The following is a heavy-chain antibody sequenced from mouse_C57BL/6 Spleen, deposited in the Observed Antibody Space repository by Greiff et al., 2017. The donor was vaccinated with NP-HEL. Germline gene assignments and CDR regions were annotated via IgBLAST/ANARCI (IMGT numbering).Heavy chain of an antibody. CDR1: GYTFTSYW. CDR2: IYPGSGST. CDR3: ARSIYYYGSSYAMDY. D-gene: IGHD1-1*01. Sequence: VQLQQPGAELVKPGASVKMSCKASGYTFTSYWITWVKQRPGQGLEWIGDIYPGSGSTNYNEKFKSKATLTVDTSSSTAYMQLSSLTSEDSAVYYCARSIYYYGSSYAMDYWGQGTSVTVSS. V-gene: IGHV1-55*01. J-gene: IGHJ4*01.